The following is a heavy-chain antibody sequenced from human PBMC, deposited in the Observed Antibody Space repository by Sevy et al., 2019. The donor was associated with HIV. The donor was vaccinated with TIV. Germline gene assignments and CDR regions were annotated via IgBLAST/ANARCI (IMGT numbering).Heavy chain of an antibody. CDR1: GFTFSSYA. J-gene: IGHJ6*02. Sequence: GGSLRLSCAASGFTFSSYAMSWVRQAPGKGLEWVSAISGSGGSTYYADSGKGRFTISRDNSKNTLYLQMNSLRAEDTAVYYCAKDLVAATHYYYYYGMDVWGQGTTVTVSS. D-gene: IGHD2-15*01. CDR3: AKDLVAATHYYYYYGMDV. V-gene: IGHV3-23*01. CDR2: ISGSGGST.